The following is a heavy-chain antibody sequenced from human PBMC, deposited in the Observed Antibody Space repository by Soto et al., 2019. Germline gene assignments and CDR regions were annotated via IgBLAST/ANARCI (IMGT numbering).Heavy chain of an antibody. CDR3: ARYNPPMGV. CDR1: GYHFTSYA. D-gene: IGHD1-20*01. J-gene: IGHJ6*02. CDR2: IRAYNGNT. V-gene: IGHV1-18*01. Sequence: QVQLVQSGAEVKKPGASVKVSCKASGYHFTSYALSWVRHAPGQGLAWMGWIRAYNGNTNYAQKLQGRVTMTTDTSTSTAYMELRSLRSDDTAVYDCARYNPPMGVCGQGTTVTVSS.